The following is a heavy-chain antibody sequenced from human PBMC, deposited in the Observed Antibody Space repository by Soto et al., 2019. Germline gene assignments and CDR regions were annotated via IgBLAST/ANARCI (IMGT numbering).Heavy chain of an antibody. CDR2: IIPLSGTA. CDR3: ARSQGSSTSLEIYYYYYYGMDV. Sequence: QVQLVQSGAEVKKPGSSVKVSCKASGGTFSSYAISWVRQAPGQVLEWMGGIIPLSGTANYAQKFQGRVTITADESTSPAYMELSSLRSADTAVYYCARSQGSSTSLEIYYYYYYGMDVWGPGTTVTVSS. J-gene: IGHJ6*02. V-gene: IGHV1-69*01. D-gene: IGHD2-2*01. CDR1: GGTFSSYA.